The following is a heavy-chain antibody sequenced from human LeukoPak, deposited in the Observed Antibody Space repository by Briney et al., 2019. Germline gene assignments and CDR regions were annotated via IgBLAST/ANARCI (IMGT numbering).Heavy chain of an antibody. CDR2: IYSGGST. CDR1: GFTVSSNY. J-gene: IGHJ3*02. CDR3: AKDWFVATIMRLDDAFDI. Sequence: PGGSLRLSCAASGFTVSSNYMSWVCQAPGKGLEWVSVIYSGGSTYYADSVKGRFTISRDNSKNTLYLQMNSLRAEDTAVYYYAKDWFVATIMRLDDAFDIWGQGTMVTVST. V-gene: IGHV3-66*02. D-gene: IGHD5-12*01.